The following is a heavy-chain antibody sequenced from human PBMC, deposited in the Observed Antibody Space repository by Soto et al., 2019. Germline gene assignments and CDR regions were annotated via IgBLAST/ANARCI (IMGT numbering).Heavy chain of an antibody. CDR3: AKENGYSSSWFEFDY. CDR1: GFIFSSYG. J-gene: IGHJ4*02. CDR2: ISYDGSNR. V-gene: IGHV3-30*18. Sequence: PGGSLRLSCAASGFIFSSYGMHWVRQAPGKGLEWVAVISYDGSNRYYADSVKGRFTSSRDNSKNTLYLQMNSLRTEDTAVYYCAKENGYSSSWFEFDYWGQGTLVTVSS. D-gene: IGHD6-13*01.